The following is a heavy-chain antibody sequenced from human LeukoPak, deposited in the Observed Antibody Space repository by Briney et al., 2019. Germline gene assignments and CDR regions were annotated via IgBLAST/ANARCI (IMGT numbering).Heavy chain of an antibody. CDR1: GESFNGYY. Sequence: PSETLSLTCGVSGESFNGYYWTWIRQSPGKGLEWIGEINDIGHTNYNSALKSRVTILLDTSKKQFSLRLSSVTAADTAVYYCARGEGNDYVWGSFYYYLDVWCKGTTVTVSS. CDR2: INDIGHT. CDR3: ARGEGNDYVWGSFYYYLDV. J-gene: IGHJ6*03. D-gene: IGHD3-16*01. V-gene: IGHV4-34*01.